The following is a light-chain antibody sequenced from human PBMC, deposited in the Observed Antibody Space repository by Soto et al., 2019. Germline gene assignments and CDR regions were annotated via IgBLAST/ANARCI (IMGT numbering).Light chain of an antibody. V-gene: IGKV3-15*01. J-gene: IGKJ1*01. CDR3: HQYYKWPQT. CDR1: QSLSNN. Sequence: DIVLTHSPCTLPVSPGERATLSYTASQSLSNNLAWYQQKPGQAPRLLIFAASTRATGIPARFSGRGSGTEFTLIISSLQSEDSAVYYCHQYYKWPQTFGQGTKVDIK. CDR2: AAS.